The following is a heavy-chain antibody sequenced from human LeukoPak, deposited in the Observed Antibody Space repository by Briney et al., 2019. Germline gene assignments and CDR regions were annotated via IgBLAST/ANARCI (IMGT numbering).Heavy chain of an antibody. CDR1: GGSIRTYY. Sequence: PSETLSLTCTVSGGSIRTYYWSWIRQPPGKGLEWIGCISHSGSTAYNPSLQSRLTMSVATSKNQFSLKPTSVTAADTAMYYCARGLRPRDYYYYGLDVWGPGTTVTVSS. CDR3: ARGLRPRDYYYYGLDV. J-gene: IGHJ6*02. CDR2: ISHSGST. D-gene: IGHD4-17*01. V-gene: IGHV4-59*01.